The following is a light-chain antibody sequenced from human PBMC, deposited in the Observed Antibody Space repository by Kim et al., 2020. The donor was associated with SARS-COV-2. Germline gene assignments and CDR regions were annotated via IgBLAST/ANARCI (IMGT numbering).Light chain of an antibody. CDR1: KLGSKY. V-gene: IGLV3-1*01. CDR2: QDS. Sequence: SVAPGQTARITCSGDKLGSKYACLYQQKPGQSPVLVIYQDSKPPSGIPERFSGSNSGNTATLTISGTQAMDEADYYCQAWDSSIVVFGGGTQLTVL. J-gene: IGLJ2*01. CDR3: QAWDSSIVV.